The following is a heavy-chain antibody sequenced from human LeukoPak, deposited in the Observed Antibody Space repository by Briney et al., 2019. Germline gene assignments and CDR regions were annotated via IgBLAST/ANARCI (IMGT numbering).Heavy chain of an antibody. D-gene: IGHD2-2*01. V-gene: IGHV1-69*13. Sequence: AVKVSCKASGGTFSSYAINWVRQAPGQGREWMGVIIPIFGTPNYAQKFQGRVTITADESTSTAYMELSSLRSDDTAVFYCARGTRPGPLLHLAYWGQGTRVTVSS. CDR3: ARGTRPGPLLHLAY. J-gene: IGHJ4*02. CDR1: GGTFSSYA. CDR2: IIPIFGTP.